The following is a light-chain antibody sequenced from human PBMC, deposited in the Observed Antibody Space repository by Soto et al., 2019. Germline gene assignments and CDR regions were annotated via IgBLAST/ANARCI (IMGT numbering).Light chain of an antibody. CDR3: AAWDGSLNGWV. J-gene: IGLJ3*02. CDR2: SNN. CDR1: SSNVGSDT. V-gene: IGLV1-44*01. Sequence: QSVLTQPPSASGTPGQRVTISCSGSSSNVGSDTVNWYQQLTGTAPKLLIYSNNQRPSGVPDRFSGSKSGTSASLAISGLQSDDEADYYCAAWDGSLNGWVFGGGTKLTVL.